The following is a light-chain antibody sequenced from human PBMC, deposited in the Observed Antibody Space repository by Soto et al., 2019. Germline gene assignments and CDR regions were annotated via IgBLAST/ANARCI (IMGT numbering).Light chain of an antibody. CDR1: SSDVGGYNY. J-gene: IGLJ2*01. Sequence: QSVLTQPPSASGSPGQSVTISCTGTSSDVGGYNYVSWYQQHPGKAPKLMIYEVSKRPSRVPDRFSGSKSGNTASLTVSGLQAEDEDDYYCSSYAGSNNLVFGGGTKLTVL. CDR2: EVS. V-gene: IGLV2-8*01. CDR3: SSYAGSNNLV.